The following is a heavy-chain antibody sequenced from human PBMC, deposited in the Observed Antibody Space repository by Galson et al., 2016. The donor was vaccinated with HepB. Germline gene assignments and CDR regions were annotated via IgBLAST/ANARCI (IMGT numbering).Heavy chain of an antibody. J-gene: IGHJ2*01. CDR1: GGSISSGGNY. Sequence: TLSLTCTVSGGSISSGGNYWSWIRQHPGKGLEWIGYIYYSGSTYYNPSLKSRVTISVDTSKNQFSLKLSSVTAADTAVYYCAGGGGKPYWYFDLWGRGTLVTVSS. CDR2: IYYSGST. CDR3: AGGGGKPYWYFDL. V-gene: IGHV4-31*03. D-gene: IGHD4-23*01.